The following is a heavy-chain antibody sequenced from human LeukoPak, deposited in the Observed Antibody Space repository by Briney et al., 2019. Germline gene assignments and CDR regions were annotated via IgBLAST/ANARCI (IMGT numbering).Heavy chain of an antibody. V-gene: IGHV3-33*06. CDR1: GFTFSSYG. Sequence: PGRSLRLSCAASGFTFSSYGMHWVRQAPGKGLEWVAVIWYDGSNKYYADSVKGRFTISRDNSKNTLYLQMNSLRAEDTAVYYCAKDHSGGYGYNPTFDSWGQGTLVTVSS. CDR2: IWYDGSNK. J-gene: IGHJ4*02. CDR3: AKDHSGGYGYNPTFDS. D-gene: IGHD5-18*01.